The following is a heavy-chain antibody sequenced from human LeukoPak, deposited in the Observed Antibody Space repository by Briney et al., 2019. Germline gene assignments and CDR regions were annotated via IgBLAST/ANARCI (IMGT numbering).Heavy chain of an antibody. Sequence: VASVKVSCKASGYTFTDHGITWVRQARGQGFEWMGWMSVFNGYTKYAEGFQGRVTMTTDTSTRTAHMEMRGLRSGDTAVYYCARAVGSTDYYGVDVWGQGTTVTVSS. V-gene: IGHV1-18*01. D-gene: IGHD3-10*01. CDR2: MSVFNGYT. CDR3: ARAVGSTDYYGVDV. CDR1: GYTFTDHG. J-gene: IGHJ6*02.